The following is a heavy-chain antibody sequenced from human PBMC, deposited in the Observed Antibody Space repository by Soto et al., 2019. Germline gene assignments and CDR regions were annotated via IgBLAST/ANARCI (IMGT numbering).Heavy chain of an antibody. CDR1: GGSISSGDYY. V-gene: IGHV4-31*02. CDR2: IYYSGST. J-gene: IGHJ4*02. Sequence: LCGGSISSGDYYWSWIRQHPGKGLEWIGYIYYSGSTYYNPSLKSRVTISVDTSKNQFSLKLSSVTAADTAVYYCARVDPTTIFGMVTRYYLDYWGQGTLVTVSS. D-gene: IGHD3-3*01. CDR3: ARVDPTTIFGMVTRYYLDY.